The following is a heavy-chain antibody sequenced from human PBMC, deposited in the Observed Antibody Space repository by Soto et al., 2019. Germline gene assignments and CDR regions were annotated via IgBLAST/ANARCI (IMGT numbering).Heavy chain of an antibody. CDR2: ISSSSSTI. CDR3: ARDSGYSYGPIDY. D-gene: IGHD5-18*01. Sequence: PGGSLRLSCAASGFTFSSYSMNWVRQAPGKGLEWVSYISSSSSTIYYADSVKGRFTISRDNAKNSLYLQMNSLRAEDTAVYYCARDSGYSYGPIDYSGQGPLVTVSS. J-gene: IGHJ4*02. CDR1: GFTFSSYS. V-gene: IGHV3-48*01.